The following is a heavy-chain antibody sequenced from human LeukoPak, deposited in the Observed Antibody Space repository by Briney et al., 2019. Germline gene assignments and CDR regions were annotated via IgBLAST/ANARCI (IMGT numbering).Heavy chain of an antibody. CDR3: ARHRVVSYYYDSSGYSAFDI. D-gene: IGHD3-22*01. Sequence: GESLKISCTGSGYSFTSYWIGWVRQMPGKGLEWMGIIYPGDSDTRYSPSFQGQVTISADKSISTAYLQWSSLKASDTAMYYCARHRVVSYYYDSSGYSAFDIWGQGTMVTVSS. CDR2: IYPGDSDT. J-gene: IGHJ3*02. V-gene: IGHV5-51*01. CDR1: GYSFTSYW.